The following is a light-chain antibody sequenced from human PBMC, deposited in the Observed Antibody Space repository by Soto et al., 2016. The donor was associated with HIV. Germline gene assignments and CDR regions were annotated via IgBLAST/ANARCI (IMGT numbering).Light chain of an antibody. V-gene: IGLV3-1*01. Sequence: SYELIQSPSVSVSPGQTVNITCSGEKLGNKYVYWYQQKPGQSPLLVIQENNRRPSGVPERFSGSNSWGTATLTITGTQAMDEGDYYCQVWDIKDYIFGPGTKVTVL. CDR2: ENN. J-gene: IGLJ1*01. CDR1: KLGNKY. CDR3: QVWDIKDYI.